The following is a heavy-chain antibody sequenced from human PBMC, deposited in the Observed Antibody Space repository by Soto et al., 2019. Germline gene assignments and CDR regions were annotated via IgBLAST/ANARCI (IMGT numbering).Heavy chain of an antibody. CDR3: SRSYSGPFDP. Sequence: QVQLQQWGAGLLKPSETLSLTCAVYGGSFSSYYWNWIRQPPGKGLEWIGEVTQSGTINYIPSLKSRVTMSVDTSKNQFSLRLISVTAADTAVYYCSRSYSGPFDPWGQGTLVTVS. J-gene: IGHJ5*02. D-gene: IGHD6-13*01. V-gene: IGHV4-34*01. CDR2: VTQSGTI. CDR1: GGSFSSYY.